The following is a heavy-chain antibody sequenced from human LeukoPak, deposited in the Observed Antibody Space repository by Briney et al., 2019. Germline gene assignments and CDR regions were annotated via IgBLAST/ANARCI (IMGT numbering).Heavy chain of an antibody. D-gene: IGHD3-3*01. V-gene: IGHV4-59*08. CDR2: IYYSGST. J-gene: IGHJ6*02. Sequence: KASETLSLTCTVSGGSISSYYWSWIRQPRGKGVEGMGYIYYSGSTNYNPSLKRRVTISVPPSNNQFSLNLRSVTAPDTAVYYCARHTPDFWSGYYNPFYYYYGMDVWGQGTTVTVSS. CDR3: ARHTPDFWSGYYNPFYYYYGMDV. CDR1: GGSISSYY.